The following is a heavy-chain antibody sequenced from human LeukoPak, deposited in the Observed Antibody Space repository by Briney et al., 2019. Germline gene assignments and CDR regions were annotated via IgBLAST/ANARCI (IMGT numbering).Heavy chain of an antibody. D-gene: IGHD3-10*01. CDR3: ARDTYYYGSGSYRFDY. Sequence: SETLSLTCTFSGGSITSYYWSWIRQPAGKGLEWIGRTHTSGSTNYNPSLKSRVTMSVDTSKNQFSLKLSSVTAADTAVYYCARDTYYYGSGSYRFDYWGQGTLVTVSS. J-gene: IGHJ4*02. V-gene: IGHV4-4*07. CDR1: GGSITSYY. CDR2: THTSGST.